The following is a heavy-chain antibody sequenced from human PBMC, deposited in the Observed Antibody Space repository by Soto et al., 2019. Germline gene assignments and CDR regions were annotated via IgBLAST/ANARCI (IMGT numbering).Heavy chain of an antibody. Sequence: QVHLVQSGAEVKKPGASVKVSCKASGYTFTSYGITWVRQAPGQGLEWMGWISAHNGNTDYARKLQGRVIVTRDTSTSTAYMELRSLISDDTAVDYCGRGRYGDYWGQGALVTVSS. CDR1: GYTFTSYG. D-gene: IGHD1-1*01. J-gene: IGHJ4*02. V-gene: IGHV1-18*01. CDR3: GRGRYGDY. CDR2: ISAHNGNT.